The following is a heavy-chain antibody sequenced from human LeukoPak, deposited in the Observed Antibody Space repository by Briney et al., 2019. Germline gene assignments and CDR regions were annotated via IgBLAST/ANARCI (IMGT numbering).Heavy chain of an antibody. D-gene: IGHD3-10*01. J-gene: IGHJ6*03. CDR1: GYSFTSYW. Sequence: GESLKISCKGSGYSFTSYWIGWVRQMPGKGLEWMGIIYPGDSDTRYSPSFQGQVTISADKSISTAYLQWSSLKASDTAMYYCARSYYLSGSYYNHMDVWGKGTTVTVSS. V-gene: IGHV5-51*01. CDR2: IYPGDSDT. CDR3: ARSYYLSGSYYNHMDV.